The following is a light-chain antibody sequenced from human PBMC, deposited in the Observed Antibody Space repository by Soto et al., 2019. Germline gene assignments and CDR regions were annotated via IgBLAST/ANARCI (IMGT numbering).Light chain of an antibody. V-gene: IGKV1-33*01. CDR3: QQYENLPT. J-gene: IGKJ5*01. CDR1: QNINNY. CDR2: DAS. Sequence: DIQMTQSPSSLSASVGDRVTITCQASQNINNYLNWYQQKPGRAPKLLIYDASNLEAGVPSRFRGSGSGTDCTFTISRLQPEDIATDYCQQYENLPTFGQGTRLEIK.